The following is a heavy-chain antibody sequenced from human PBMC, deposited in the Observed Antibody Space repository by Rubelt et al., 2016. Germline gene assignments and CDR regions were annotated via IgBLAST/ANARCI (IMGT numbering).Heavy chain of an antibody. V-gene: IGHV4-34*01. J-gene: IGHJ4*02. Sequence: QVQLQLWGAGLLKPSETLSLTCAVYGGSFSGYYWSWIRQAPGKGLEWIGQISHSGSTNYNPSLKSRVTMSVDTYKNQFSLKLTSVTAAATAVYYCARVGGDGYNDYWGQGTLVTVSS. CDR1: GGSFSGYY. CDR3: ARVGGDGYNDY. CDR2: ISHSGST. D-gene: IGHD5-24*01.